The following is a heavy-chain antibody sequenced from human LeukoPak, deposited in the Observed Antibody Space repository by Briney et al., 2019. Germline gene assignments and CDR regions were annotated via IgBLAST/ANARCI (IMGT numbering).Heavy chain of an antibody. D-gene: IGHD2-2*01. Sequence: ASVKVSCKASGYTFTGYYMHWVRQAPGQGLEWMGWINPNSGGTNYAQKFQGRVTMTRDTSISTAYMELSRLRSDDTAVYYCASTPVVPAATYYMDVWGKGTTVTVSS. J-gene: IGHJ6*03. CDR3: ASTPVVPAATYYMDV. CDR2: INPNSGGT. CDR1: GYTFTGYY. V-gene: IGHV1-2*02.